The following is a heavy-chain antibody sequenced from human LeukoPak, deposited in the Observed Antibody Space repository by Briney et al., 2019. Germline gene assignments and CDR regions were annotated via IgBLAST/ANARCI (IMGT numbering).Heavy chain of an antibody. D-gene: IGHD2-2*01. CDR2: ISGSGGST. CDR1: GFTFSSYA. CDR3: AKDSSVVVPAAIPY. V-gene: IGHV3-23*01. J-gene: IGHJ4*02. Sequence: AGGSLRLSCAASGFTFSSYAMSGVRRAPGKGLAWVSAISGSGGSTYYADSVKGRFTISRDNSKNTLYLQMNSLRAEDTAVYYCAKDSSVVVPAAIPYWGQGTLVTVSS.